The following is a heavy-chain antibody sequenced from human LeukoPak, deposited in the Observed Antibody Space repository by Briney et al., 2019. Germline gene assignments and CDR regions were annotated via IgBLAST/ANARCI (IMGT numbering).Heavy chain of an antibody. J-gene: IGHJ4*02. CDR2: INTDGSST. CDR3: ARGGQYQLLGGVFDY. Sequence: GGSLRLSCAASGLNFRSYAMHWVRQTPGKGLVWVSRINTDGSSTSYADSVKGRFTISRDNAKNTLYLQMNSLRAEDTAVYYCARGGQYQLLGGVFDYWGQGTLVTVSS. CDR1: GLNFRSYA. V-gene: IGHV3-74*01. D-gene: IGHD2-2*01.